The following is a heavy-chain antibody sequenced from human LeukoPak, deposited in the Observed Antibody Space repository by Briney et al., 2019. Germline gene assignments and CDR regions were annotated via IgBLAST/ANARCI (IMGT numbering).Heavy chain of an antibody. CDR2: ISSSSTAI. Sequence: GGSLRLSCAASGFLFNTYNMNWVRQAPGKGLEWLAYISSSSTAIYYADSVKGRFTISRDNAKNSLYLQMSSLRDEDTAVYYCARDTYFYHSGTYYRLDYWGQGTLVTVSS. D-gene: IGHD3-10*01. J-gene: IGHJ4*02. CDR3: ARDTYFYHSGTYYRLDY. V-gene: IGHV3-48*02. CDR1: GFLFNTYN.